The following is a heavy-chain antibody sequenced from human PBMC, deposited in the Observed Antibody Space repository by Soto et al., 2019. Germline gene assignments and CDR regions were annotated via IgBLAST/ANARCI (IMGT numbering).Heavy chain of an antibody. J-gene: IGHJ4*02. D-gene: IGHD6-13*01. CDR3: AKARSSSWTTPAGYFDY. CDR2: ISGSGGST. V-gene: IGHV3-23*01. CDR1: GFTFSSYA. Sequence: PGGSLRLSCAASGFTFSSYAMSWVRQAPGKGLEWVSAISGSGGSTYYADSVKGRFTISRDNSKNTLYLQMNSLRAEDTAVYYCAKARSSSWTTPAGYFDYWGQGTLVTVSS.